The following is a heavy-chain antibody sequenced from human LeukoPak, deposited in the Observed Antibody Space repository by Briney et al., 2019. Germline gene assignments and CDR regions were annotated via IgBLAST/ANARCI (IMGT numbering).Heavy chain of an antibody. D-gene: IGHD7-27*01. CDR2: INPKSGGT. V-gene: IGHV1-2*06. J-gene: IGHJ4*02. CDR1: GYTFTDHY. CDR3: ARDGRHWDLDF. Sequence: ASVKVSCKPSGYTFTDHYIHWVRQAPGQGLEWMGRINPKSGGTNYAQEFQGRVTVTRDTSISMTNMELSRLNFDDTAVYYCARDGRHWDLDFWGQGTLVTVSS.